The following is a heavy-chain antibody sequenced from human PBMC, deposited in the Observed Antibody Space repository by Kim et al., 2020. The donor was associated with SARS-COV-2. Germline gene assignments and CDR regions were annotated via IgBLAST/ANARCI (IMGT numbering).Heavy chain of an antibody. J-gene: IGHJ5*02. Sequence: SQTLSLTCAISGDSVSSNSVAWNWIRQSPSRGLEWLGRTYYRSKWYNDYAVSAKSRITINPDTTKNQFSLQLNSVTPEDTAVYYCARESYEGQLLIFEGWFDPWGQGTLVTVSS. V-gene: IGHV6-1*01. D-gene: IGHD2-2*01. CDR1: GDSVSSNSVA. CDR3: ARESYEGQLLIFEGWFDP. CDR2: TYYRSKWYN.